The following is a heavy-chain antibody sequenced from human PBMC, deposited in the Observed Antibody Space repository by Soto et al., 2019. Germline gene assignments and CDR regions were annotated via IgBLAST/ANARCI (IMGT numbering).Heavy chain of an antibody. J-gene: IGHJ6*02. CDR1: GGSFSGYC. Sequence: PSETLSLTCAVSGGSFSGYCWGWVRQPPGKGLEWVGEINYSGSTNYNPSLKRRVTISVDTSKNQVSLKVTSVTAADTAMYYCARRNYFYALDVWGQGTTVTVSS. CDR2: INYSGST. V-gene: IGHV4-34*01. CDR3: ARRNYFYALDV.